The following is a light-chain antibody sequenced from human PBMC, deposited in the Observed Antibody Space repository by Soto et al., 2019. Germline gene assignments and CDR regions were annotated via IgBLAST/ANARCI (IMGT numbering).Light chain of an antibody. CDR3: QQYDSLPLN. CDR2: DAS. J-gene: IGKJ4*01. CDR1: QTIGSF. Sequence: DIQMTQSPSSLSAPVGDSVTITCRASQTIGSFLNWYQQRPGKAPNLLIYDASNLAAGAASRFSGSGSGTAFTFAISGLQPDDVATYYCQQYDSLPLNFGGGTKVDSK. V-gene: IGKV1-33*01.